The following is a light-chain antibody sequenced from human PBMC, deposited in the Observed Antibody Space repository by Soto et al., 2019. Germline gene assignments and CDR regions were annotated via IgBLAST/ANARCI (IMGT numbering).Light chain of an antibody. CDR1: QSVSSRY. J-gene: IGKJ1*01. CDR3: QQYNSYPWT. CDR2: GAS. Sequence: EIVMTQSPGTLSLSPWEGATLSCRASQSVSSRYLAWYQQKPGQAPRLLIYGASSRATGIPDRFSGSGSGTEFTLTISSLQPDDFATYYCQQYNSYPWTFGQGTKVDIK. V-gene: IGKV3-20*01.